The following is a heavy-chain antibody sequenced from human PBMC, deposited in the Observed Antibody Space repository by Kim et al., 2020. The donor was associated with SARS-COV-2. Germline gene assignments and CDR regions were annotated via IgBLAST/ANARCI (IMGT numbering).Heavy chain of an antibody. D-gene: IGHD3-22*01. CDR2: IDYSGTT. CDR3: ARHAYYDDSGHYLYWYLDL. J-gene: IGHJ2*01. CDR1: GGSINSRGYY. V-gene: IGHV4-39*01. Sequence: SETLSLTCTASGGSINSRGYYWGWIRQSPGKGLEWLGSIDYSGTTYYPSSLKSRVIVSVDTSKNHFSLNLSTVTAADTAVYFCARHAYYDDSGHYLYWYLDLRGRGALVTVSS.